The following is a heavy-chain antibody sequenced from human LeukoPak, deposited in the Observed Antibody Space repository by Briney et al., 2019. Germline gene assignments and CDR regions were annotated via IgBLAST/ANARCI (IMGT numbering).Heavy chain of an antibody. J-gene: IGHJ4*02. D-gene: IGHD6-6*01. Sequence: GASVKVSCKASGYTFTGYYMHWVRQAPGQGLEWMGWINPNSGGTNYAQKFQGRVTMTRATSISTAYMELSRLRSDDTAVYYCAREGRSSSSPFDYWGQGTLVTVSS. CDR2: INPNSGGT. CDR1: GYTFTGYY. CDR3: AREGRSSSSPFDY. V-gene: IGHV1-2*02.